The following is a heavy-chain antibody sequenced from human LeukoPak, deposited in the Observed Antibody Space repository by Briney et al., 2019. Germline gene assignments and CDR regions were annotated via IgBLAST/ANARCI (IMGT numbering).Heavy chain of an antibody. D-gene: IGHD5-24*01. V-gene: IGHV3-23*01. Sequence: QPGGSLRLSCAASGFTFSSYAMSWVRQAPGKGLEWVSAISGSGGPTYYADSVKGRFTISRENSKNTLYLQVSSLRAEDTAVYYCSRGTPRDGYEYWGQGTLVTVSS. J-gene: IGHJ4*02. CDR3: SRGTPRDGYEY. CDR1: GFTFSSYA. CDR2: ISGSGGPT.